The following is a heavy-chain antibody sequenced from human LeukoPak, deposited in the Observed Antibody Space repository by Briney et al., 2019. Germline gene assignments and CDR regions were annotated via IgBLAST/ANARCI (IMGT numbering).Heavy chain of an antibody. J-gene: IGHJ3*02. CDR3: ARVSSSGWYEAFDI. CDR2: VNPNSGNT. Sequence: ASVKVSCKASGYTFTSYDINWVRQATGQGLEWMGWVNPNSGNTGYAQKFQGRVTITRNTSISAAYMELSSLRSEDTAVYYCARVSSSGWYEAFDIWGQGTMVTVSS. V-gene: IGHV1-8*03. D-gene: IGHD6-19*01. CDR1: GYTFTSYD.